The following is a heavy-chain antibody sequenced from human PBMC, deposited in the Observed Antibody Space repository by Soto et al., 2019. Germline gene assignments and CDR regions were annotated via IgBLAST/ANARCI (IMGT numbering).Heavy chain of an antibody. CDR2: IYYSGST. CDR3: ARSVTP. CDR1: GCSIISSGYY. V-gene: IGHV4-31*03. J-gene: IGHJ5*02. D-gene: IGHD3-10*01. Sequence: SDTLSLTCTISGCSIISSGYYWSCIRQHPGKGLEWIGYIYYSGSTYYNPSLKSRVTISVDTSKIQFSLKLSSVTAADTAVYYCARSVTPWGQGTLVTVS.